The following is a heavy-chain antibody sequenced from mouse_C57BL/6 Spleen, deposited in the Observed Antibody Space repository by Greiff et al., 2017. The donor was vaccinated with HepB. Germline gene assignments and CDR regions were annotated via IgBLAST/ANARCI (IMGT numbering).Heavy chain of an antibody. CDR1: GYTFTSYD. J-gene: IGHJ2*01. Sequence: VKLQESGPELVKPGASVKLSCKASGYTFTSYDINWVQQRPGQGLEWIGWIYPRDGSTKYNEKFKGKATLTVDTSSSTAYMELHSLTSEDSAVYFCARGGAGTFDYWGQGTTLTVSS. CDR2: IYPRDGST. D-gene: IGHD3-3*01. V-gene: IGHV1-85*01. CDR3: ARGGAGTFDY.